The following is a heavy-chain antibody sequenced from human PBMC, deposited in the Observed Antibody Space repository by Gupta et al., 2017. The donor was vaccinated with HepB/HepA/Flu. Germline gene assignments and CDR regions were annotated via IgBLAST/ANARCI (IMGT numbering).Heavy chain of an antibody. J-gene: IGHJ4*02. CDR3: AKGYGLYCSGGSGYVDY. D-gene: IGHD2-15*01. Sequence: EVQLLESGGGLVQPGGSLRLSCAASGFPFRSYAMSWVRPAPGKGLEWVSGISSSGGGTYYADSVKGRFTISRDKSKNTLYLQMNSLRAEDTAVYYCAKGYGLYCSGGSGYVDYWGQGTLVTVSS. CDR2: ISSSGGGT. V-gene: IGHV3-23*01. CDR1: GFPFRSYA.